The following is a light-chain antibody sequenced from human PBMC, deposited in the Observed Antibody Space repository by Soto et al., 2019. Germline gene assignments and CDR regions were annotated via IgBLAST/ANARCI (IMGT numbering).Light chain of an antibody. CDR2: DVF. J-gene: IGLJ2*01. CDR1: SSDLGGYNY. V-gene: IGLV2-11*01. Sequence: QSALTQPRSVSGSPGQSVTISCTGTSSDLGGYNYVSWYQQHPGKAPKLMIYDVFKRPSGVPDRFSASKSGSTASLTISGLQAEDEANYYCCSYAGNCIVVFGGGTKLTVL. CDR3: CSYAGNCIVV.